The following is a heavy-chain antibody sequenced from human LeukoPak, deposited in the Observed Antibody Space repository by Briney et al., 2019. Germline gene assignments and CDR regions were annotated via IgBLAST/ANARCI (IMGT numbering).Heavy chain of an antibody. CDR3: ARRPDYGGTPTFDY. CDR1: GLTVTSNN. CDR2: IYSDGST. D-gene: IGHD4-23*01. Sequence: GGSLRLSCAASGLTVTSNNMSWVRQAPGKGLEWVSVIYSDGSTYYADSVKGRFSISRDNSKNTLHLQLNSLRVEDTAVYYCARRPDYGGTPTFDYWGQGTLVTVSS. V-gene: IGHV3-66*01. J-gene: IGHJ4*02.